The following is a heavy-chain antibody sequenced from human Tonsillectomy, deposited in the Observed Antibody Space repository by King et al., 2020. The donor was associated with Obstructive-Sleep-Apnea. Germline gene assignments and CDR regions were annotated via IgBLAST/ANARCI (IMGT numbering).Heavy chain of an antibody. Sequence: VQLVESGGGLVQPGGSLRLSCAASGFTFSSYWMSWVRQAPGKGLEGVANIKQDGSEEYFVDSVKGRFTISRDNAKNSLYLQMNSLRAEDTAVYYCARDWGSGYDTFDYWGQGTMVTVSS. V-gene: IGHV3-7*01. CDR3: ARDWGSGYDTFDY. D-gene: IGHD5-12*01. J-gene: IGHJ4*02. CDR2: IKQDGSEE. CDR1: GFTFSSYW.